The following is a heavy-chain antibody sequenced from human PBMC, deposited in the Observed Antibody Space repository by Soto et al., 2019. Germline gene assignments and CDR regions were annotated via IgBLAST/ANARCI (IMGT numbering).Heavy chain of an antibody. CDR1: GGTFSSYS. J-gene: IGHJ5*02. CDR2: ISGYNGKT. CDR3: AAKAPSRWFDP. Sequence: AAVKVSCKAAGGTFSSYSISWVRQAPGQGREWMGWISGYNGKTKYAQTLQGRVTMTADTSTSTVYLELRGLRPDDTAVYYCAAKAPSRWFDPWGQGTLVTVSS. V-gene: IGHV1-18*01.